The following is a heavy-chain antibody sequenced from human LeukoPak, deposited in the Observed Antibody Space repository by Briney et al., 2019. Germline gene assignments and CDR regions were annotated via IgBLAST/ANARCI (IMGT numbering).Heavy chain of an antibody. D-gene: IGHD3-22*01. Sequence: SETLSLTCTVSGGSISSYYWSWIRQPPVKGLEWIGYIYYSGSTNYNPSLKSRVTISVDTSKNQFSLKLSSVTAADTAVYYCARDRSHDSSGYPFDYWGQGTLVTVSS. V-gene: IGHV4-59*01. CDR2: IYYSGST. CDR3: ARDRSHDSSGYPFDY. J-gene: IGHJ4*02. CDR1: GGSISSYY.